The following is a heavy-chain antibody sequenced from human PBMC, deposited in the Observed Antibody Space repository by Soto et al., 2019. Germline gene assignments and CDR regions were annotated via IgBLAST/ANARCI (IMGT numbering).Heavy chain of an antibody. Sequence: QVQLVESGGGVVQPGRSLRLSCAASGFTFSNYGMHWVRQAPGKGLERVAVISYDGSNKYYADSVKGPFTVSRDNSKNTLYRQMNRLRVEDTAMYYCAKNPGYNSGWYSIHHWGQGTLVTVSS. CDR1: GFTFSNYG. V-gene: IGHV3-30*18. CDR2: ISYDGSNK. D-gene: IGHD6-19*01. CDR3: AKNPGYNSGWYSIHH. J-gene: IGHJ5*02.